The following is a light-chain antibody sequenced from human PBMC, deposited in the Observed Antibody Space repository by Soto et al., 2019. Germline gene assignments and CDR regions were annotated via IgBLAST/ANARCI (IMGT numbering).Light chain of an antibody. Sequence: EIVLTQSPATLSLSPGERATLSCRASQSVSSYLAWYQQKPGQAPRLLIYDASNWATGIPARFSGSGSGTDFTLTIHSLEPEDLAVYHCQQRSSWPLTFGGGTKVEIK. J-gene: IGKJ4*01. CDR1: QSVSSY. V-gene: IGKV3-11*01. CDR3: QQRSSWPLT. CDR2: DAS.